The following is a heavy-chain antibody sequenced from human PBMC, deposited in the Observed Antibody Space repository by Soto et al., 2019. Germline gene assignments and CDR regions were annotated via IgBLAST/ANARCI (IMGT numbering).Heavy chain of an antibody. CDR1: GFTFSSYG. V-gene: IGHV3-33*01. J-gene: IGHJ4*02. Sequence: GGSLRLSCAASGFTFSSYGMHWVRQAPGKGLEWVAVIWYDGSNKYYADSVKGRFTISRDNSKNTLYLQMNSLRAEDTAVYYCAREDSGYDYSYWGQGTLVTVSS. D-gene: IGHD5-12*01. CDR2: IWYDGSNK. CDR3: AREDSGYDYSY.